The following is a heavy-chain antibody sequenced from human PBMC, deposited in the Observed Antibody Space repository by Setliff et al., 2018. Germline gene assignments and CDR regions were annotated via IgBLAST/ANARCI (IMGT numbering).Heavy chain of an antibody. Sequence: GASVKVSCKASGYTFTGYYMHWVRQAPGQGLEWMGWINPNSGGTNYAQKFQGRVTMTRDTSISTAYMELRSLRSDDTAVYYCARVSEAAAAGFDYWGQGTLVTVSS. J-gene: IGHJ4*02. CDR2: INPNSGGT. V-gene: IGHV1-2*02. CDR3: ARVSEAAAAGFDY. CDR1: GYTFTGYY. D-gene: IGHD6-13*01.